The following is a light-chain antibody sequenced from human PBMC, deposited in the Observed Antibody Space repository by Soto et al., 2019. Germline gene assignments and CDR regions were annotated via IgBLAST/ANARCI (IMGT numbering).Light chain of an antibody. J-gene: IGKJ1*01. CDR1: QTISCW. CDR3: QHYKSYSVA. CDR2: KAS. Sequence: DIQMTQSPSTLSGSVGDRVTITCRASQTISCWLAWYQQKPGKAPKLLIYKASNSKSGVPSRFSGRGSGTEFTLTISCLQPDQFASYYCQHYKSYSVAFGQGTKV. V-gene: IGKV1-5*03.